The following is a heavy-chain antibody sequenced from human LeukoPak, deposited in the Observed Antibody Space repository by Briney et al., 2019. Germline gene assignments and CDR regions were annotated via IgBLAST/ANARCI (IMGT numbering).Heavy chain of an antibody. J-gene: IGHJ6*04. CDR1: GGSFSGYY. Sequence: SETLSLTRAVYGGSFSGYYWSWIRQPPGKGLEWIGEINHSGSTNYNPSLKSRVTISVDTSKNQFSLKLSSVTAADTAVYYCARVDIVVMDVWGKGTTVTVSS. V-gene: IGHV4-34*01. CDR2: INHSGST. CDR3: ARVDIVVMDV. D-gene: IGHD2-2*03.